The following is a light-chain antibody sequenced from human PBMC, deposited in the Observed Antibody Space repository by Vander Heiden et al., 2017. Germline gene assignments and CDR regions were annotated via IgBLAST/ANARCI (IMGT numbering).Light chain of an antibody. V-gene: IGLV3-19*01. CDR1: SLRSYY. J-gene: IGLJ1*01. Sequence: SSELTQDPAVSVALGQTVRSTCQGDSLRSYYASWYQQKPGQAPVLVIYGKNNRPSGIPDRFSGSSSGNTASLTITGAQAEDEADYYCNSRDSSGIGYVFGTGTKVTVL. CDR3: NSRDSSGIGYV. CDR2: GKN.